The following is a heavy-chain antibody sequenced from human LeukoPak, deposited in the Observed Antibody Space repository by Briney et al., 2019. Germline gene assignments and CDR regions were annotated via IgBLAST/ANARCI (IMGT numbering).Heavy chain of an antibody. D-gene: IGHD3-10*01. CDR3: ASRYGSGSYGFDY. V-gene: IGHV4-59*11. CDR1: GGSISSHY. J-gene: IGHJ4*02. CDR2: MYYNGSM. Sequence: SETLSLTCTVSGGSISSHYWSWIRQPPGKGLEWIGYMYYNGSMNYNPSLKSRVTISADTSKNQFSLKLSSVTAAETAVYYCASRYGSGSYGFDYWGQGTLVTVSS.